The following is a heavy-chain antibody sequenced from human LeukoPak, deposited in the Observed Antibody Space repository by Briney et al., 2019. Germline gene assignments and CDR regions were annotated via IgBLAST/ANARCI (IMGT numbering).Heavy chain of an antibody. D-gene: IGHD1-26*01. CDR2: IIPILGIA. J-gene: IGHJ4*02. Sequence: SVKVSCKASGGTFSSYAISWVRQAPGQGLEWMGRIIPILGIANYAQKFQGRITITADKSTSTAYMELSSLRSEDTAVYYCARWSGSYFDYWGQGTLVTVSS. CDR3: ARWSGSYFDY. V-gene: IGHV1-69*04. CDR1: GGTFSSYA.